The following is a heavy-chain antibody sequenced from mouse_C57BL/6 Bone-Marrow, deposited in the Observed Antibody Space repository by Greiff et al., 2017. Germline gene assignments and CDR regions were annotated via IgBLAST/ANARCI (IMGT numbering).Heavy chain of an antibody. CDR3: ARMNYCGSSPWFAY. CDR2: INPNNGGT. J-gene: IGHJ3*01. CDR1: GYTFTDYY. D-gene: IGHD1-1*01. Sequence: VQLQQSGPELVKPGASVKISCKASGYTFTDYYMNWVKQSHGKSLEWIEDINPNNGGTSYNQKFKGKATLTVDKSSSTAYMELRSLTSEDSAVXYGARMNYCGSSPWFAYWGQGTLVTVSA. V-gene: IGHV1-26*01.